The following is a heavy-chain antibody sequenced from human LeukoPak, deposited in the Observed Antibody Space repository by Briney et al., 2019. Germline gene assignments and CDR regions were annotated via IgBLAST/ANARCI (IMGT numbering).Heavy chain of an antibody. CDR1: GFTFSNHW. Sequence: GGSLRLSCAASGFTFSNHWMTWVRQAPGKGLEWVANINQRGSEIYYVDSVRGRFTISRDNAKNSLYLQMNSLRAEDTAVYYCARGSSGWFYWGQGTLVTVSS. CDR3: ARGSSGWFY. D-gene: IGHD6-19*01. J-gene: IGHJ4*02. V-gene: IGHV3-7*01. CDR2: INQRGSEI.